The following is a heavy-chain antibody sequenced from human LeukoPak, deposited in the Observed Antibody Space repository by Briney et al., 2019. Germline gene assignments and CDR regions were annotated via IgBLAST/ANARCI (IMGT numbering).Heavy chain of an antibody. CDR3: ARVRYSSSSVWFDP. J-gene: IGHJ5*02. V-gene: IGHV3-53*01. D-gene: IGHD6-6*01. Sequence: GGSLRLSCAASGFTVSSNYMSWVRQAPGKGLEWVSVIYSGGSTYYSDSVKGRFTISRDNSKTTLYLQMNSLRAEDTAVYYCARVRYSSSSVWFDPWGQGTLVTVSS. CDR1: GFTVSSNY. CDR2: IYSGGST.